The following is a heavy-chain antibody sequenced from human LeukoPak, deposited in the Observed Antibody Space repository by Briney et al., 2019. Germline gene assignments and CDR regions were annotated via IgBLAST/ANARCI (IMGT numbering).Heavy chain of an antibody. Sequence: SETLSLTCTVSGGSISSYYWSWIRQPAGKGLEWIGRIYTSGSTNYNPSLKSRVTMSVDTSKNQFSLKLSSVTAADTAVYYCAREDSSGFSPGFDYWGQGTLVTVSS. CDR3: AREDSSGFSPGFDY. CDR2: IYTSGST. D-gene: IGHD6-19*01. CDR1: GGSISSYY. V-gene: IGHV4-4*07. J-gene: IGHJ4*02.